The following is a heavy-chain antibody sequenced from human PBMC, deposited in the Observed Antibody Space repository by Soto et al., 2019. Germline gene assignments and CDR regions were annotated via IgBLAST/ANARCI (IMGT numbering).Heavy chain of an antibody. CDR2: IYTSGST. J-gene: IGHJ3*02. Sequence: SETLSLTCTVSGGSISSYYWSWIRQPAGKGLEWIGRIYTSGSTNYNPSLKSRVTMSVDTSKNQFSLKLGSVTAADTAVYYCARDSLYCSGGSCSNDAFDIWGQGTMVTVSS. CDR1: GGSISSYY. V-gene: IGHV4-4*07. CDR3: ARDSLYCSGGSCSNDAFDI. D-gene: IGHD2-15*01.